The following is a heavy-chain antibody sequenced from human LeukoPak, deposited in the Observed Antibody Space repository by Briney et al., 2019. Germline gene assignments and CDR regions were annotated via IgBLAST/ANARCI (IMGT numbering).Heavy chain of an antibody. CDR3: AGRQQIVVVSSPFDY. CDR1: GGSFSGYY. J-gene: IGHJ4*02. D-gene: IGHD3-22*01. Sequence: SETLSLTCAVYGGSFSGYYWSWIRQPPGKGLEWIGEINHSGSTNYNPSLKSRVTISVDTSKNQFSQKLSSVTAADTAVYYCAGRQQIVVVSSPFDYWGQGTLITVSS. CDR2: INHSGST. V-gene: IGHV4-34*01.